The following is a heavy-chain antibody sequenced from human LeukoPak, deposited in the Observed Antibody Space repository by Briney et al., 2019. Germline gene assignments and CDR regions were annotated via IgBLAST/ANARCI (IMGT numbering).Heavy chain of an antibody. V-gene: IGHV3-23*01. CDR3: ARAGDYYDY. Sequence: GGSLRLSCAASGFTFSSYAMSWVRQAPGEGLEWVSGISGSGGSTYYADSVKGRFTISRDNAKNSLYLQMNSLRAEDTAVYYCARAGDYYDYWGQGTLVTVSS. CDR1: GFTFSSYA. CDR2: ISGSGGST. D-gene: IGHD4-17*01. J-gene: IGHJ4*02.